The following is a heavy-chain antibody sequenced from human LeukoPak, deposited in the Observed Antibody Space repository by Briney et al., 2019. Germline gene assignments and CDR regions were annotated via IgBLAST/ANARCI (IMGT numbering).Heavy chain of an antibody. Sequence: GESLKISCKGSGYTFGSYWIGWVRHMPGKGLEWMGSIYPGDSTSKYSPSVQGQVTFSADTSINTAYPQWSSLKASDTAMYYCATIYGDYSGYWGQGTLVTVSS. J-gene: IGHJ4*02. V-gene: IGHV5-51*01. CDR1: GYTFGSYW. CDR2: IYPGDSTS. D-gene: IGHD4-17*01. CDR3: ATIYGDYSGY.